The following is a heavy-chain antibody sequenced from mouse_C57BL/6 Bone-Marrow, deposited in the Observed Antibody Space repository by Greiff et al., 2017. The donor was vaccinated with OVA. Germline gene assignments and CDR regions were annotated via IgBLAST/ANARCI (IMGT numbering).Heavy chain of an antibody. J-gene: IGHJ2*01. Sequence: QVQLQQPGAELVRPGSSVKLSCKASGYTFTSYWMHWVKQRPIQGLEWIGNIDPSDSETHYNQKFKDKATLTVDKSSSTAYIQLSSLTSEDSAVYYCARGDPPYYFDYWGQGTTLTVSS. CDR3: ARGDPPYYFDY. CDR1: GYTFTSYW. CDR2: IDPSDSET. V-gene: IGHV1-52*01.